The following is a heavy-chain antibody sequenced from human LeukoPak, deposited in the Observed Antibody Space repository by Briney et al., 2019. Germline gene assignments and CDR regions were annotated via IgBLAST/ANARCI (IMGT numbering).Heavy chain of an antibody. CDR2: ISSSSSTI. Sequence: GGSLRLSCAASGFTFSSYSMNWVRQAPGKGLEWVSYISSSSSTIYYADSVKGRFTISRDNAKNSLYLQMNSLRAEDTAVYYCAREYHKLQLWSSNSGAFDIWGQGTMVTVSS. J-gene: IGHJ3*02. CDR1: GFTFSSYS. V-gene: IGHV3-48*04. D-gene: IGHD5-18*01. CDR3: AREYHKLQLWSSNSGAFDI.